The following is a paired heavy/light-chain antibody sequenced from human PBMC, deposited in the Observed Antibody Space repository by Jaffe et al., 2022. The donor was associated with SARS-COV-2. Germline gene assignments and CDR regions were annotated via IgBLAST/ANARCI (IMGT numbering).Light chain of an antibody. CDR2: GAS. J-gene: IGKJ2*01. CDR1: QSVSNGY. CDR3: QQYGTSPYT. V-gene: IGKV3-20*01. Sequence: EIVLTQSPGTLSLSPGERATLSCRASQSVSNGYLAWYQQKPGQAPRLLIYGASSRATGIPDRFSGSGSGTDFTLTISRLEPEDFAVYYCQQYGTSPYTFGQGTKLEIK.
Heavy chain of an antibody. D-gene: IGHD5-18*01. CDR2: TYYRSKWYN. Sequence: QVQLQQSGPGLVKPSQTLSLTCAISGDSVSSNSAAWTWIRQSPSRGLEWLGRTYYRSKWYNDYAVSVKSRITINPDTSKNQFSLQLNSVTPEDTAVYYCARISGGGYSYGYLYYYGMDVWGQGTTVTVSS. J-gene: IGHJ6*02. CDR1: GDSVSSNSAA. V-gene: IGHV6-1*01. CDR3: ARISGGGYSYGYLYYYGMDV.